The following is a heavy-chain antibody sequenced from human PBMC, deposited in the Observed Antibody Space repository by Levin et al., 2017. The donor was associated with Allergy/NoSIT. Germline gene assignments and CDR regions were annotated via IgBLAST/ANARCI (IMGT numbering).Heavy chain of an antibody. CDR2: ISWNSGSI. CDR1: GFTFDDYA. J-gene: IGHJ6*02. V-gene: IGHV3-9*01. Sequence: SLKISCAASGFTFDDYAMHWVRQAPGKGLEWVSGISWNSGSIGYADSVKGRFTISRDNAKNSLYLQMNSLRAEDTALYYCAKGLYYYGSVSYSSDYYYYYYGMDVWGQGTTVTVSS. D-gene: IGHD3-10*01. CDR3: AKGLYYYGSVSYSSDYYYYYYGMDV.